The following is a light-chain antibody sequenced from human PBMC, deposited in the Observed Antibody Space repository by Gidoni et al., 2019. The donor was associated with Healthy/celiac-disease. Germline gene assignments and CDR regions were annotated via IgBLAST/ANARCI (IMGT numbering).Light chain of an antibody. CDR3: AAWDDSLSGRWV. CDR2: RNN. Sequence: QSVLTQPPSASGTPGQRVTLSCSGRSSNIGSNYVYWYQQLPGTAPKPLIYRNNQRPSGVPDRFSGSKSGTSASLAISGLRSEDEADYYCAAWDDSLSGRWVFGGGTKLTVL. J-gene: IGLJ3*02. V-gene: IGLV1-47*01. CDR1: SSNIGSNY.